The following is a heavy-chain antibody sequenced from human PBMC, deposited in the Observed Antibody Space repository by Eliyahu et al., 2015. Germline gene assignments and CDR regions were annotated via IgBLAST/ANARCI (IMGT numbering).Heavy chain of an antibody. CDR2: IWYDGNNK. CDR1: GFPFSSYV. Sequence: QVQLVESGGGVVXPGRSLRLSCAASGFPFSSYVMHWVRQAPGKGLEWVAVIWYDGNNKFYADSVKGRFTISRDNSKNTLYLQMNSLRAEDTAVYYCARDLRDYFDSGGPGGFDYWGQGTLVTVSS. D-gene: IGHD3-22*01. CDR3: ARDLRDYFDSGGPGGFDY. J-gene: IGHJ4*02. V-gene: IGHV3-33*01.